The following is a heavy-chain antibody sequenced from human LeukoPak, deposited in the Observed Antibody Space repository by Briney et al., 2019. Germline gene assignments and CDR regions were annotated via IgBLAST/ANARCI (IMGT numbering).Heavy chain of an antibody. J-gene: IGHJ5*02. V-gene: IGHV1-18*01. CDR1: GYRFTSYG. Sequence: GASVKVSCKASGYRFTSYGIGWVRQAPGQGLEWVGWISIYNGQTYYAQSLQDRVTMTADTSTNTVYMDLRSLKTEDTAVYYCARACHLVVVTAEGAFLDPWGQGTLVTIPS. CDR3: ARACHLVVVTAEGAFLDP. D-gene: IGHD2-21*02. CDR2: ISIYNGQT.